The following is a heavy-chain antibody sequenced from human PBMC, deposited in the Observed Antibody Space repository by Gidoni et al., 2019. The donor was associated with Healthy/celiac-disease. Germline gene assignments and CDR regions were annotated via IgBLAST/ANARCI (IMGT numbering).Heavy chain of an antibody. CDR3: ARSYDSSGYYRY. V-gene: IGHV3-30*04. CDR2: ISYDGSNK. J-gene: IGHJ4*02. D-gene: IGHD3-22*01. Sequence: QVQLVESGGGVVQPGRSLTLSCAAPGFTFSSYDMRWVRQAPGRGLEWVAVISYDGSNKYYADSVKGRFTISRDNSKNTLYLQMNSLRAEDTAVYYCARSYDSSGYYRYWGQGTLVTVSS. CDR1: GFTFSSYD.